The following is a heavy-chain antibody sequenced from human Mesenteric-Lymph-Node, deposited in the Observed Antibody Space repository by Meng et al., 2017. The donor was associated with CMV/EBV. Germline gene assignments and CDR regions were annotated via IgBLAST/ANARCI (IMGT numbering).Heavy chain of an antibody. J-gene: IGHJ5*02. V-gene: IGHV3-21*01. CDR2: ITSSGTSI. CDR3: AREDRSRDWFDP. CDR1: GFTFDDYA. Sequence: GGSLRLSCAASGFTFDDYAMHWVRQAPGKGLEWVSSITSSGTSIYYADSVKGRFTISRDNAKDSLYLQMNSLRAEDTAVYYCAREDRSRDWFDPWGQGTLVTVSS.